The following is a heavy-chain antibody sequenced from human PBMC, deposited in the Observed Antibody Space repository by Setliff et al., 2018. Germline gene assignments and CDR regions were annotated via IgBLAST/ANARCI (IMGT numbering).Heavy chain of an antibody. J-gene: IGHJ4*02. V-gene: IGHV3-23*03. D-gene: IGHD1-7*01. CDR3: AKPRLELRWGFEY. CDR2: IYRGDRST. Sequence: GGSLRLSCVASGFTFTDYAMSWVRQAPGKGLEWVSTIYRGDRSTFYADSVQGRFIIFRDGSKNTLYLQMDSLRGEDAAVYYCAKPRLELRWGFEYWGQGTPVTVSS. CDR1: GFTFTDYA.